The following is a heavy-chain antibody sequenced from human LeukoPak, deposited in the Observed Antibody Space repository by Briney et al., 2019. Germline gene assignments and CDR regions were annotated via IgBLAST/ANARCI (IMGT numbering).Heavy chain of an antibody. D-gene: IGHD2-2*02. V-gene: IGHV4-39*01. CDR1: GGSISSSSYY. CDR2: IYYSGST. J-gene: IGHJ3*02. CDR3: ARKKDIVVVPAAIGAFDI. Sequence: SETLSLTCTVSGGSISSSSYYWGWIRQPPGKGLEWIGSIYYSGSTYYNPSLKSRVTISVDTSKNQFSLKLSSVTAADTAVYYCARKKDIVVVPAAIGAFDIWGQGTMVTVSS.